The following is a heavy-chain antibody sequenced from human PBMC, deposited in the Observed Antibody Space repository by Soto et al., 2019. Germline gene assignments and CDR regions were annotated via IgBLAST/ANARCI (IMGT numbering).Heavy chain of an antibody. CDR2: INPSSGGT. Sequence: ASVKVSCKASGYPLTAKYLHWVRQAPRQGLEWMGWINPSSGGTKEAQKFRGRVTMTRDTSISAAYMELSRLTSDDTAVYYCAKGGSSWTEWFDPWGQGTLVTVSS. J-gene: IGHJ5*02. D-gene: IGHD6-13*01. CDR3: AKGGSSWTEWFDP. CDR1: GYPLTAKY. V-gene: IGHV1-2*02.